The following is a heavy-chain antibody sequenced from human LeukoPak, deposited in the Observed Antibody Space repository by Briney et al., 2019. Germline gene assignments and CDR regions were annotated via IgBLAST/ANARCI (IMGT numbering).Heavy chain of an antibody. D-gene: IGHD4-17*01. J-gene: IGHJ4*02. CDR3: ARGVYGDFYFDF. CDR2: INAGTGNT. Sequence: ASVKVSCKASGYTFTAYAMHWVRQAPGQRPEWMGWINAGTGNTRYSQKLQGRVTITRDTSASTVYMELSSLKSEDMAVYYCARGVYGDFYFDFWGQGTLVTVSS. V-gene: IGHV1-3*01. CDR1: GYTFTAYA.